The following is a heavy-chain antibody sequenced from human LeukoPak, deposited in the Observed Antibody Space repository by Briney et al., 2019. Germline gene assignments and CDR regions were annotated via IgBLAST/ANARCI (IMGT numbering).Heavy chain of an antibody. V-gene: IGHV4-34*01. CDR1: GGSFSGYY. CDR2: IYYHGRT. CDR3: ARAISGSAVVPATAFDY. D-gene: IGHD2-2*01. Sequence: SETLSLTCAVYGGSFSGYYWSWIRQPPGKGLEWIGYIYYHGRTYYNPSLNSRVTISVDTSKNHFSLKLNSVTAADTAVYFCARAISGSAVVPATAFDYWGQGTLVTVPS. J-gene: IGHJ4*02.